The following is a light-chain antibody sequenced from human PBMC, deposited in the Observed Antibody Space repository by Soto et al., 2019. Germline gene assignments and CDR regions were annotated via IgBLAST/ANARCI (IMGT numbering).Light chain of an antibody. CDR3: QQYNIYPWT. J-gene: IGKJ1*01. CDR1: QSISSW. CDR2: KAS. Sequence: DIQMTQSPSTLSASVGDRVTLTCRASQSISSWLAWFQQKPGKAPKLLIYKASSLESGVPSRLSGSGSGTDFTLTNSRLQPDDFATYYCQQYNIYPWTFGQETKVEIK. V-gene: IGKV1-5*03.